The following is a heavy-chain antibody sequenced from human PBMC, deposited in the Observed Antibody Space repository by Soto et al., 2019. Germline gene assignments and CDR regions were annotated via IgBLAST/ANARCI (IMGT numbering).Heavy chain of an antibody. D-gene: IGHD1-26*01. CDR3: ARRWGYAFDI. J-gene: IGHJ3*02. CDR2: IYYSGST. V-gene: IGHV4-59*08. CDR1: GGSISSYY. Sequence: QVQLQESGPGLVKPSETLSLTCTVSGGSISSYYWSWIRQPPGKGLEWIGYIYYSGSTNYNPSLKSRVTISVDTSKNQFSLKLSSVTAADTAVCYCARRWGYAFDIWGQGTMVTVSS.